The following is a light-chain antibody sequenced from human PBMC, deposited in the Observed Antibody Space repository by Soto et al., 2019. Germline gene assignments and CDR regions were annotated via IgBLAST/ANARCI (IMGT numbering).Light chain of an antibody. CDR3: QQFNYWPPIN. V-gene: IGKV3D-15*01. J-gene: IGKJ5*01. Sequence: EIVMTQSPATLSLSPGERATFSCMASQSVSSNLAWYQQKPGQAPRLLIYDVSNRATGIPARFSASGSGTEFTLTIRSLQSEDFAVYYCQQFNYWPPINCGQGTRREIK. CDR2: DVS. CDR1: QSVSSN.